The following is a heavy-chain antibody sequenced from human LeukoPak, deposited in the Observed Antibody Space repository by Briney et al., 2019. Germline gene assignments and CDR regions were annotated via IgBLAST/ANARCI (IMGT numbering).Heavy chain of an antibody. J-gene: IGHJ5*02. Sequence: SETLSLTCTVSGGSISSYFWSWIRQPAGKGLEWIGRIYTSGSTNYNPSLKSRVTMSVDTSKNQFSLKLSSVTAADTAVYYCARATYYYDSSGYSLTWFDPWGQGTLVTVSS. CDR2: IYTSGST. D-gene: IGHD3-22*01. CDR3: ARATYYYDSSGYSLTWFDP. V-gene: IGHV4-4*07. CDR1: GGSISSYF.